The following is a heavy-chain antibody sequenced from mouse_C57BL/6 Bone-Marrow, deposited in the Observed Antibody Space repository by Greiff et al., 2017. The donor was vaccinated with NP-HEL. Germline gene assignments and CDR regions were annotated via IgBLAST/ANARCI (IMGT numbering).Heavy chain of an antibody. CDR3: TITTHTY. J-gene: IGHJ3*01. CDR1: GYTFTDYE. D-gene: IGHD1-1*01. V-gene: IGHV1-15*01. Sequence: QVQLQQSGAELVRPGASVTLSCKASGYTFTDYEMHWVKQTPVHGLEWIGAIDPETGGTAYNQKFKGKAILTADKSSSTAYMELRSLTSGDSAVYYYTITTHTYWGQGTLVTVSA. CDR2: IDPETGGT.